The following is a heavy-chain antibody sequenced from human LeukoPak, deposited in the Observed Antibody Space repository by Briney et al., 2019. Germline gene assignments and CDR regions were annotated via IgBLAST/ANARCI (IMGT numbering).Heavy chain of an antibody. CDR1: GFTFSSYG. CDR2: IKQDGSEK. CDR3: ARDPPEGDY. Sequence: PGGSLRLSCAASGFTFSSYGMHWDRQAPGKGLEWVANIKQDGSEKYYVDSVKGRFTISRDNAKNSLYLQMNSLRAEDTAVYYCARDPPEGDYWGQGTLVTVSS. J-gene: IGHJ4*02. V-gene: IGHV3-7*01.